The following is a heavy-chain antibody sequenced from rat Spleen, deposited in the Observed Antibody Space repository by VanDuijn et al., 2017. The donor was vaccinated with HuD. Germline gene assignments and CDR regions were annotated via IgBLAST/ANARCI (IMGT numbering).Heavy chain of an antibody. J-gene: IGHJ2*01. Sequence: EVQLVESGGGLVQPGKSLKLSCAASGFTFSDYGMAWVRQAPTKGLEWVATISYGDSSGHSSTYYRDSVKGRFTNSIDNAKSTLSLQMESLRSEDTATFYCARRHYGYTDYFDYWGQGVMVTVSS. CDR1: GFTFSDYG. CDR3: ARRHYGYTDYFDY. CDR2: ISYGDSSGHSST. D-gene: IGHD1-9*01. V-gene: IGHV5-29*01.